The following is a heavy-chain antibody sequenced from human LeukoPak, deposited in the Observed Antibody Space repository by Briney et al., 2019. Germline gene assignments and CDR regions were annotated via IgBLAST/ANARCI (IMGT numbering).Heavy chain of an antibody. Sequence: GGSLRLSCAASGFTFSDYYMSWIRQVPGKGLEWVSYITRSSSYANYADSVKGRFTISRDNAKNSLYLQMNSLRAEDTAVYYCASPLYYDTRGFYYQVFDWGQGTLVTVSS. CDR2: ITRSSSYA. J-gene: IGHJ4*02. D-gene: IGHD3-22*01. V-gene: IGHV3-11*06. CDR1: GFTFSDYY. CDR3: ASPLYYDTRGFYYQVFD.